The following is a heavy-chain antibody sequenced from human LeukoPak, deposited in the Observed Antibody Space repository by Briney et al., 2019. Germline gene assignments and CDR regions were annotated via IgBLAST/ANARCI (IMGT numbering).Heavy chain of an antibody. V-gene: IGHV1-2*02. J-gene: IGHJ3*02. CDR2: IYPYSGDT. CDR1: GYTFTGYY. Sequence: ASVKVSCKASGYTFTGYYIHWVPQAPGQGLEWMGWIYPYSGDTNYAQNFQGRVTMTRDTSISTAYMELSSLKSDDTAVYHCARDRNSGSSLDIWGQGTMLTVCS. D-gene: IGHD6-6*01. CDR3: ARDRNSGSSLDI.